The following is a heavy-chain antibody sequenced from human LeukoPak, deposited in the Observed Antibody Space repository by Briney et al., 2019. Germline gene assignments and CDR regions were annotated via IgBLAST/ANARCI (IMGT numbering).Heavy chain of an antibody. CDR3: AKGPTYYYDSSGYFPDY. J-gene: IGHJ4*02. Sequence: PGGSLRLSCAASGFTFDDYAMHWVRQAPGKGLEWVSGISWNSGSIGYADSVKGRFTISRGNAKNSLYLQMNSLRAEDTALYYCAKGPTYYYDSSGYFPDYWGQGTLVTVSS. V-gene: IGHV3-9*01. CDR2: ISWNSGSI. CDR1: GFTFDDYA. D-gene: IGHD3-22*01.